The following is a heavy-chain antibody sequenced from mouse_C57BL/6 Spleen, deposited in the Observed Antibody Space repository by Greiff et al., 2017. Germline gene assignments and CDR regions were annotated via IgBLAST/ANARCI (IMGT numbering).Heavy chain of an antibody. Sequence: VQLQESGAELARPGASVKLSCTASGYTFTSYGISWVKQRTGQGLEWIGVIYPRCGNTYYNEKFNGKATLTAAQSSSTASMVLRSLTSADSTVXISARDVGGYSYAMDYWGQGTSVTVSS. D-gene: IGHD1-1*02. CDR2: IYPRCGNT. CDR1: GYTFTSYG. J-gene: IGHJ4*01. V-gene: IGHV1-81*01. CDR3: ARDVGGYSYAMDY.